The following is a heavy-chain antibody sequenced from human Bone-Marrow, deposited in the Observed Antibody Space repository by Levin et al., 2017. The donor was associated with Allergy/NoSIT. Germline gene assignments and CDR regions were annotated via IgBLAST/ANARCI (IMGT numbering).Heavy chain of an antibody. D-gene: IGHD3-10*01. CDR1: GGSISSGGYY. CDR3: ARFITMVRGVITSYYFDY. Sequence: SETLSLTCTVSGGSISSGGYYWSWIRQHPGKGLEWIGYIYYSGSTYYNPSLKSRVTISVDTSKNQFSLKLSSVTAADTAVYYCARFITMVRGVITSYYFDYWGQGTLVTVSS. CDR2: IYYSGST. V-gene: IGHV4-31*03. J-gene: IGHJ4*02.